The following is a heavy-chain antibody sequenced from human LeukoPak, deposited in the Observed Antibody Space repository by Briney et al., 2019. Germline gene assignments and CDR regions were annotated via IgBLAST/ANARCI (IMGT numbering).Heavy chain of an antibody. Sequence: DSVKGRFTISRDNAKNSLYLQMNSLRAEDTAVYYCARVPVSGPGARFDYWGQGTLVTVSS. J-gene: IGHJ4*02. CDR3: ARVPVSGPGARFDY. V-gene: IGHV3-7*03. D-gene: IGHD4-11*01.